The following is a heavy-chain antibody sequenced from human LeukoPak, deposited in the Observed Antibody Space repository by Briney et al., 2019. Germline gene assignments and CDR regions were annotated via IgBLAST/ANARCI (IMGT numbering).Heavy chain of an antibody. Sequence: AETLSLTCTASGFSFGGYAMSWARQAPGQGLEWVSGISCSGASTYYADDVRGRFTISRDPSRNTLHLQMNSLRVGDTAVYYWAKARKGYSCNCFDSWGQGTVVSV. CDR2: ISCSGAST. J-gene: IGHJ4*02. V-gene: IGHV3-23*01. D-gene: IGHD6-13*01. CDR1: GFSFGGYA. CDR3: AKARKGYSCNCFDS.